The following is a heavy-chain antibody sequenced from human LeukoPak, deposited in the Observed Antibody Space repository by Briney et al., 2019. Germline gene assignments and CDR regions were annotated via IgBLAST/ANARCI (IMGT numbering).Heavy chain of an antibody. CDR2: INPNSGGT. D-gene: IGHD6-6*01. CDR1: GYSFINFG. CDR3: ARGGYSSSSLYRYFQH. J-gene: IGHJ1*01. Sequence: GASVKVSCKASGYSFINFGLSWVRQAPGQGLEWMGWINPNSGGTNYAQKFQGRVTMTRDTSISTAYMELSRLRSDDTAVYYCARGGYSSSSLYRYFQHWGQGTLVTVSS. V-gene: IGHV1-2*02.